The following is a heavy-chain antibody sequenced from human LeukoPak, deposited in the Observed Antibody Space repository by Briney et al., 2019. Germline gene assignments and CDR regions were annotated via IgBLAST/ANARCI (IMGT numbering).Heavy chain of an antibody. V-gene: IGHV1-8*01. D-gene: IGHD3-3*01. CDR3: ARRSGYYDFWSGYYTAYYYYYYMDV. J-gene: IGHJ6*03. CDR2: MNPNSGNT. Sequence: ASVKVSCKASGYTFTSYDINWVRQATGQGLEWMGWMNPNSGNTGYARKFQGRVTMTRNTSISTAYMELSSLRSEDTAVYYCARRSGYYDFWSGYYTAYYYYYYMDVWGKGTTVTVPS. CDR1: GYTFTSYD.